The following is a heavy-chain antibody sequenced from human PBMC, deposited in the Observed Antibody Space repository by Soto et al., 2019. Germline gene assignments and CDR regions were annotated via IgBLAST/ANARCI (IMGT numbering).Heavy chain of an antibody. D-gene: IGHD3-22*01. Sequence: GGSLRLSCAASGFTFSSYAMSWVRQAPGKGLEWVSAISGSGGSTYYADSVKGRFTISRDNSKNTLYLQMNSLRAEDTAVYYCAKDFRVYYYDSSGPSGWFDPWGQGTLVTVSS. J-gene: IGHJ5*02. V-gene: IGHV3-23*01. CDR2: ISGSGGST. CDR1: GFTFSSYA. CDR3: AKDFRVYYYDSSGPSGWFDP.